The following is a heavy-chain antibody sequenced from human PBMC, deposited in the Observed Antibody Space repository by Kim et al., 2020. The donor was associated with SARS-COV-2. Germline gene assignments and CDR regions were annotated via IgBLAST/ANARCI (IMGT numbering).Heavy chain of an antibody. D-gene: IGHD4-17*01. J-gene: IGHJ5*02. V-gene: IGHV3-53*01. CDR1: GFTVSSNY. CDR3: ARMGDGDYVGFFDP. Sequence: GGSLRLSCAASGFTVSSNYMSWVRQAPGKGLEWVSIIYSGDNTDYADSVKGRFTISRDNSRNTLYLQMNSLRAEDTAVYYCARMGDGDYVGFFDPWGQGTLVTVFS. CDR2: IYSGDNT.